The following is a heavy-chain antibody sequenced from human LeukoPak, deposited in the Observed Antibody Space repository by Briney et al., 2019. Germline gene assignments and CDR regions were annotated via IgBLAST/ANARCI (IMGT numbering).Heavy chain of an antibody. CDR3: ARIYGSGTSFGYRDV. CDR2: IYTSGST. V-gene: IGHV4-4*09. Sequence: PSETLSLTCTVAGGSISSNYWTWIRESPGKGLEWIGYIYTSGSTTYNPSLKSPVTISRDTSNNQFSLKLSSVTAADTAVYYCARIYGSGTSFGYRDVWGKGTTVTVSS. D-gene: IGHD3-10*01. CDR1: GGSISSNY. J-gene: IGHJ6*03.